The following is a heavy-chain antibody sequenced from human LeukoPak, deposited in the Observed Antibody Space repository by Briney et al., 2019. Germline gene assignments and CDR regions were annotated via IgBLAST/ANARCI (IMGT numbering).Heavy chain of an antibody. CDR2: IIPIFGIA. D-gene: IGHD5-12*01. J-gene: IGHJ4*02. Sequence: ASVKVSCKASGGTFSSYAISWVRQAPGQGLEWMGRIIPIFGIANYAQKFQGRVTITGDKSTSTAYMELSSLRSEDTAVYYCARDSSTLAYFDYWGQGTLVTVSS. V-gene: IGHV1-69*04. CDR3: ARDSSTLAYFDY. CDR1: GGTFSSYA.